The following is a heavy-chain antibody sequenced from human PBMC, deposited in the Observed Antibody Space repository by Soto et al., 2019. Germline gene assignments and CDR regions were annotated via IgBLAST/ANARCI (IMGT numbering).Heavy chain of an antibody. Sequence: GGSLRLSCAASGFTFSNYAMSWVRRAPGKGLEWVSAITGSGGSTYYADSVKGRFTISRDNSKSTLYLQMSSLRGEDMAIYYCAKGSGGSRPYYFDYWGQGTLVTVSS. V-gene: IGHV3-23*01. CDR1: GFTFSNYA. CDR2: ITGSGGST. D-gene: IGHD2-15*01. J-gene: IGHJ4*02. CDR3: AKGSGGSRPYYFDY.